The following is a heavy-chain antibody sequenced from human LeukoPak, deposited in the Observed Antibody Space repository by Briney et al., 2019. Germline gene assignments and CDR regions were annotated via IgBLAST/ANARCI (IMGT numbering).Heavy chain of an antibody. CDR1: GYAFTNYP. Sequence: WASVKVSCKASGYAFTNYPLHWVRQAPGQGLEWMGWINTKTGYPIYAQGFRGRFVFSLDTADSTAYLQISSLKVEDTAVYFCARDRGVTAWFDPWGQGTLVTVSS. CDR3: ARDRGVTAWFDP. CDR2: INTKTGYP. V-gene: IGHV7-4-1*02. D-gene: IGHD3-10*01. J-gene: IGHJ5*02.